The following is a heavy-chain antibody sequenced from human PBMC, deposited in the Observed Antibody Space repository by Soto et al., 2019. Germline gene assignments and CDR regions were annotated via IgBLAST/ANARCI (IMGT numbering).Heavy chain of an antibody. CDR2: ISGSGGST. V-gene: IGHV3-23*01. CDR1: GFTFSSYA. Sequence: EVQLLESGGGLVQPGGSLRLSCAASGFTFSSYAMSWVRQAPGKGLEWVSAISGSGGSTYYADSVKGRFTNSRDNSKNTLYLQMNSLRAEDTAVYYCAKSWRSNYYGIDVWGQGTTVTVSS. CDR3: AKSWRSNYYGIDV. J-gene: IGHJ6*02.